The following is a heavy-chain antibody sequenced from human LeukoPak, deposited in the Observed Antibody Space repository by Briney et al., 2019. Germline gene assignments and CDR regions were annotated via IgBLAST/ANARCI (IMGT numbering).Heavy chain of an antibody. CDR3: AKGGIGEAGLDS. V-gene: IGHV3-23*01. Sequence: PGGSLRLSCAASGFXFSRSAITWVRQAPGKGLDWVSSIGGSNDGGTYYADSVKGRFTISRDNSKNTVSLQMNSLRAEDTALYFCAKGGIGEAGLDSWGQGILVTVSS. J-gene: IGHJ4*02. CDR2: IGGSNDGGT. D-gene: IGHD6-13*01. CDR1: GFXFSRSA.